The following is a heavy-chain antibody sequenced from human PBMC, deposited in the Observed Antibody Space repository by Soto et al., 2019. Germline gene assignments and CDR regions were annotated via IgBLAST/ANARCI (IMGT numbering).Heavy chain of an antibody. CDR1: GYTFTTYW. Sequence: GESLKISCKGSGYTFTTYWISWVRQMPGKGLEWMGSIYPSDSDTRYSPSFQGQVTISADKSISTAYLQMNSLKTEDTAVYYCVRAIRVDPWGQGTLVTVSS. D-gene: IGHD4-17*01. V-gene: IGHV5-51*01. J-gene: IGHJ5*02. CDR2: IYPSDSDT. CDR3: VRAIRVDP.